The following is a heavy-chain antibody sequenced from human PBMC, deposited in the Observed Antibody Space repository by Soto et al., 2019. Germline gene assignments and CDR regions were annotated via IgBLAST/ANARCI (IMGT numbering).Heavy chain of an antibody. V-gene: IGHV3-15*07. CDR2: IKSKPAGGAI. CDR1: GFIFSNAW. Sequence: GGSLRLSCAASGFIFSNAWMNWVRQAPGKGLEWVGRIKSKPAGGAIDYAAPAKGRFTISRDDSKNTVFLEMNSLKTEDTAVYYCSTGGYYFDYWGQGTLVTVSS. J-gene: IGHJ4*02. CDR3: STGGYYFDY.